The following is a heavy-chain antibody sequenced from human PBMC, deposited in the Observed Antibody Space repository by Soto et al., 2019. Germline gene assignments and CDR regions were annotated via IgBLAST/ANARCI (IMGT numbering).Heavy chain of an antibody. J-gene: IGHJ6*03. Sequence: SQTLSLTCVISGDSVSSNSAAWNWIRQSPSRGLEWLGRTYYRSKWYNDYAVSVKSRITINPDTSKNQFSLQLNSVTPEDTAVYYCARGEGTIFGVVITTFYYMDVWGRGTTVTVSS. CDR3: ARGEGTIFGVVITTFYYMDV. CDR1: GDSVSSNSAA. CDR2: TYYRSKWYN. V-gene: IGHV6-1*01. D-gene: IGHD3-3*01.